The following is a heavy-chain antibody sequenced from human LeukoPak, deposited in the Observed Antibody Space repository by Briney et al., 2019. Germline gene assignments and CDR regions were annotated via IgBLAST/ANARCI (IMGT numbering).Heavy chain of an antibody. CDR3: AKDRGGSYPRAPFDY. V-gene: IGHV3-53*01. CDR1: GFTVSGNY. CDR2: IYSGGTT. D-gene: IGHD1-26*01. Sequence: QAGGSLRLSCAASGFTVSGNYMSWVRQAPGKGLEWVSLIYSGGTTYYADSVKGRFTISRDNSKNTLYLQMNSLRAEDTAVYYCAKDRGGSYPRAPFDYWGQGTLVTVSS. J-gene: IGHJ4*02.